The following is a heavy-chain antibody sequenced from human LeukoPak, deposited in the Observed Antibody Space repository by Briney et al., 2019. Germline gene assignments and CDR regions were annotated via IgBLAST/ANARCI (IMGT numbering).Heavy chain of an antibody. D-gene: IGHD4-17*01. Sequence: SVKVSCKASGGTFSSYAISWVRQAPGQGLEWMGRIIPIFGTANYAQKFQGRVTITTDESTSTAYMELSSLRSEDTAVYYCARDLDGDYLNADYWGQGALVTVSS. V-gene: IGHV1-69*05. CDR3: ARDLDGDYLNADY. CDR1: GGTFSSYA. J-gene: IGHJ4*02. CDR2: IIPIFGTA.